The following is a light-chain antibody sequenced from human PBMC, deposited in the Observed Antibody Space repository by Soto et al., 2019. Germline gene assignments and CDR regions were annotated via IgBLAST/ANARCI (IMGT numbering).Light chain of an antibody. CDR1: QSVNSN. J-gene: IGKJ2*01. V-gene: IGKV3-15*01. Sequence: ERVMTQSPATLSVSPGERATLSCRASQSVNSNLAWYQQKPGHPPRLLIYGASTRVTGIPARFSGSGSGTEVPLTISSLQSEDCASYYCQQHNSWPPVFGQVTKLEIK. CDR3: QQHNSWPPV. CDR2: GAS.